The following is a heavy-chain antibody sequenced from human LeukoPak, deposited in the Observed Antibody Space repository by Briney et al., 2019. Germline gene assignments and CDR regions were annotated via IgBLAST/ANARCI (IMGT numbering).Heavy chain of an antibody. CDR2: ISSSGSTI. CDR3: ARIYPLWFGELLSERYYFDY. V-gene: IGHV3-11*01. Sequence: GGSLRLSCAASGFTFSDYYMSWIRRAPGKGLEWVSYISSSGSTIYYADSVKGRFTISRDNAKNSLYLQMNSLRAEDTAVYYCARIYPLWFGELLSERYYFDYWGQGTLVTVSS. CDR1: GFTFSDYY. D-gene: IGHD3-10*01. J-gene: IGHJ4*02.